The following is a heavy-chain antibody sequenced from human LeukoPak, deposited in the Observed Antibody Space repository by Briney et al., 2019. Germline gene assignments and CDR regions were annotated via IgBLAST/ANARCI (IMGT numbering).Heavy chain of an antibody. J-gene: IGHJ4*02. D-gene: IGHD2-2*01. Sequence: PSETLSLTCTVSGGSISSYYWSWIRQPPGKGLEWIGYIYYSGSTNYNPSLKSRVTISVDTSKNQFSLKLSSVTAADTAVYYCASISSTRNYFDYWGQGTLVTVSS. CDR1: GGSISSYY. CDR3: ASISSTRNYFDY. V-gene: IGHV4-59*01. CDR2: IYYSGST.